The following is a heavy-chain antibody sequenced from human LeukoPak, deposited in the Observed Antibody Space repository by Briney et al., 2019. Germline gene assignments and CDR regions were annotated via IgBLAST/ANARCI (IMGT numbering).Heavy chain of an antibody. CDR2: ISSSSSYI. D-gene: IGHD6-19*01. V-gene: IGHV3-21*01. CDR3: ARDDVAVAAYTLDY. J-gene: IGHJ4*02. Sequence: GGSLRLSCAASGFTFSSYSMNWVRQAPGKGLEWVSSISSSSSYIYYADSVKGRFTISRDNAKNSLYLQMNSLRAEDTAVYYCARDDVAVAAYTLDYWGQGTLVTVSS. CDR1: GFTFSSYS.